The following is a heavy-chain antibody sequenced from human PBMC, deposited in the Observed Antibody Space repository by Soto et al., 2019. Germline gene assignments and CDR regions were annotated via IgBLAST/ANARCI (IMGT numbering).Heavy chain of an antibody. CDR3: ARDYYDRRGYEDSSVH. V-gene: IGHV3-30-3*01. CDR1: RFTFTSYA. D-gene: IGHD3-22*01. Sequence: GGSVRLSCAASRFTFTSYAMHWVRQAPGKGLERVAVISYDGSNKYYADSVKGRFTISRDNSKTTLYLQMNSLRAEDTAVYYCARDYYDRRGYEDSSVHWGHGTLVTVSS. CDR2: ISYDGSNK. J-gene: IGHJ4*01.